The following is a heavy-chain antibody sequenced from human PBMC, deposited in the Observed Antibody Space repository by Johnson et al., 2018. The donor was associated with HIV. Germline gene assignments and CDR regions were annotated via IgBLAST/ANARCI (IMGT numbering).Heavy chain of an antibody. CDR3: ARLSMIVVLITPGAFDI. Sequence: VQLVESGGGVVQPGRSLRLSCAASGFTFSSHAMHWVRQAPGKGLEWVAVISYDGSNKYYADSVKGRFTLSRDNSKNTLYLQMNSLRVEDTAVYYCARLSMIVVLITPGAFDIWGHGTMVTVSS. CDR1: GFTFSSHA. D-gene: IGHD3-22*01. V-gene: IGHV3-30*04. CDR2: ISYDGSNK. J-gene: IGHJ3*02.